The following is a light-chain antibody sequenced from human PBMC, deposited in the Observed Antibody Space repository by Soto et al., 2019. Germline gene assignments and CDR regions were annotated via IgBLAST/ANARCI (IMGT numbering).Light chain of an antibody. Sequence: EILMTQSPATLSVSPVEGATLSCRASHRVNTYLAWYQQRPGQAPRLLIYDASTRATSIPDRFSGSGSGTEFTLTISSLQSGDFAVYYCQQYNSWPGTFGQGTKVDI. CDR3: QQYNSWPGT. V-gene: IGKV3-15*01. CDR1: HRVNTY. CDR2: DAS. J-gene: IGKJ1*01.